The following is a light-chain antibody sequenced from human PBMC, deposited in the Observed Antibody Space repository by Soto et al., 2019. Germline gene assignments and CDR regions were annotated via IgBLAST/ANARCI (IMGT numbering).Light chain of an antibody. CDR2: ENN. CDR1: SSNIGNNY. Sequence: QSVLSHPPSVSAARGQKVTISCSGSSSNIGNNYVSWYQQLPGTAPKLLIYENNKRPSGIPDRFSGSKSGTSATLGITGLQTGDEADYYCGTWDSSLSAVVFGGGTKLTVL. CDR3: GTWDSSLSAVV. V-gene: IGLV1-51*02. J-gene: IGLJ2*01.